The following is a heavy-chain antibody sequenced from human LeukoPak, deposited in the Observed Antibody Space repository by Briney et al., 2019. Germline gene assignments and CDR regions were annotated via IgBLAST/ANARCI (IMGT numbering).Heavy chain of an antibody. CDR1: GGSISSYY. Sequence: PSETLSLTCTVSGGSISSYYWSWIQQPAGKGLEWIGRIYTSGSTNYNPSLKSRVTMSVDTSKNQFSLKLSSVTAADTAVYYCARDPPLYSYDSRDYMDVWGKGTTVTVSS. CDR2: IYTSGST. J-gene: IGHJ6*03. D-gene: IGHD3-22*01. CDR3: ARDPPLYSYDSRDYMDV. V-gene: IGHV4-4*07.